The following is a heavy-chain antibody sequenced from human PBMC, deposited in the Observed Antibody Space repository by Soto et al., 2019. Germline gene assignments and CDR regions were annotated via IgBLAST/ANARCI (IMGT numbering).Heavy chain of an antibody. CDR1: GGSISSSNW. J-gene: IGHJ4*02. Sequence: SETLSLTCAVSGGSISSSNWWSWVRQPPGKGLEWIGEIYHSGSTNYNPSLKSRVTISVDKSKNQFSLKLSSVTAADTAVYYCARGDYDSSGYYPQWGQGTLVTVSS. D-gene: IGHD3-22*01. CDR3: ARGDYDSSGYYPQ. CDR2: IYHSGST. V-gene: IGHV4-4*02.